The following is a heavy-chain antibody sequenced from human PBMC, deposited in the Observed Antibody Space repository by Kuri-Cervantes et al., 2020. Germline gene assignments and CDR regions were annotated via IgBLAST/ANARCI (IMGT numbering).Heavy chain of an antibody. V-gene: IGHV3-23*01. CDR2: ISGSGGST. J-gene: IGHJ6*02. CDR1: GFTFDDYA. CDR3: ASLADCSGGSCYPGNYGMDV. Sequence: GGSLRLSCAASGFTFDDYAMHWVRQAPGKGLEWVSAISGSGGSTCYADSVKGRFTISRDNSKNTLYLQMNSLRAEDTAVYYCASLADCSGGSCYPGNYGMDVWGQGTTVTVSS. D-gene: IGHD2-15*01.